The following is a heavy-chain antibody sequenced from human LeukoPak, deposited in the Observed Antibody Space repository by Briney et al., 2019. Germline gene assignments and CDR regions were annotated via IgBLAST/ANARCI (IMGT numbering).Heavy chain of an antibody. CDR2: IYYSGST. J-gene: IGHJ4*02. D-gene: IGHD6-6*01. Sequence: SETLSLTCTVSGDSINSYYWSWIRQPPGKGLEWIGHIYYSGSTNYNPSLKSRVTISVDTSKNQFSLKLSSVTAADTAVYYCARDHKYSSSSGFDYWGQGTLVTVSS. CDR3: ARDHKYSSSSGFDY. V-gene: IGHV4-59*01. CDR1: GDSINSYY.